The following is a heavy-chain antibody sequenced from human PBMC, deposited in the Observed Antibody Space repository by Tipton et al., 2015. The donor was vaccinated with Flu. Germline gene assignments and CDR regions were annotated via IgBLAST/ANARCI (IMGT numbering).Heavy chain of an antibody. CDR1: GFTFSSYS. CDR3: ARQIGGGDCC. D-gene: IGHD2-21*01. V-gene: IGHV3-7*03. CDR2: IKQDGSVK. Sequence: SLRLSCAASGFTFSSYSMNWVRQAPGKGLEWVANIKQDGSVKYYVDSVKGRFTISRDNAKNSLYLQMNSLRAEDTAVYYCARQIGGGDCCWGQGALVTVSS. J-gene: IGHJ4*02.